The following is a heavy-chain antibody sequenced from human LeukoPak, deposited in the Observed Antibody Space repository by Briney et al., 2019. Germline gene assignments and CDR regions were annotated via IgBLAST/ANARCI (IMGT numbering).Heavy chain of an antibody. CDR1: GFTSSRYW. D-gene: IGHD6-13*01. J-gene: IGHJ4*02. CDR2: INQDGSEK. Sequence: GGSLTLSCAASGFTSSRYWMSWVRQAPGKGLEWVANINQDGSEKYYVDSVKGRFTISRDNAKNSLYLQMTSLTAEDTAVYYCTRGSRQLGLWGQGTLVTVSS. V-gene: IGHV3-7*03. CDR3: TRGSRQLGL.